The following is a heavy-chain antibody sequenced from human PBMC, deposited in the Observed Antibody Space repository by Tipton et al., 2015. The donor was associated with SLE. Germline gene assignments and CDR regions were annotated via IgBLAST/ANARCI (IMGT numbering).Heavy chain of an antibody. Sequence: GLVKPSETLSLTCAVYGGSFSGYYWTWIRQHPGKGLEWIGYIYHSGSTNYNPSLKSRVTISVDTSKNQFSLKLSSVTAADTAVYYCARDLLTVGSYFDYWGQGTLVTVSS. J-gene: IGHJ4*02. CDR2: IYHSGST. CDR3: ARDLLTVGSYFDY. CDR1: GGSFSGYY. V-gene: IGHV4-34*01. D-gene: IGHD7-27*01.